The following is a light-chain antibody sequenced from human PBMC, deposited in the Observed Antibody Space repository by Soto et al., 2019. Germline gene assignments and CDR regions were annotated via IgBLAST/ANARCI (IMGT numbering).Light chain of an antibody. CDR1: QSFSSSY. Sequence: EIVLTQSPGTLSLSPGERATLSCRASQSFSSSYLAWYQQKPGQAPRLLIYGASSRATGIPDRFSGSGSGTYFTLTSSRLEPEDIALYYCQQYGSSPFTFGPETKVDI. V-gene: IGKV3-20*01. J-gene: IGKJ3*01. CDR3: QQYGSSPFT. CDR2: GAS.